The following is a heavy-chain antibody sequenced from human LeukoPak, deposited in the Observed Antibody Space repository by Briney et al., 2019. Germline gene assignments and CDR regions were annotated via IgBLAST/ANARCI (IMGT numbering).Heavy chain of an antibody. CDR2: ISAYNGNT. J-gene: IGHJ4*02. D-gene: IGHD3-22*01. V-gene: IGHV1-18*01. CDR1: GYTFTSYG. Sequence: GASVKVSCKASGYTFTSYGISWVRQAPGQGLEWMGWISAYNGNTNYAQKLQGRVTMTTDTSTSTAYMELRSLRSDDTAVYYCARVSGYHDSSGYMGLDYWGQGTLVTVSS. CDR3: ARVSGYHDSSGYMGLDY.